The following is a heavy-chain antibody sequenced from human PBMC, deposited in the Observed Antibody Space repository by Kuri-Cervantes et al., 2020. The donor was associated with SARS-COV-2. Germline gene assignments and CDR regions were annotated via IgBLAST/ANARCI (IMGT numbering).Heavy chain of an antibody. V-gene: IGHV3-30-3*01. CDR2: ISYDGSNK. D-gene: IGHD1-26*01. J-gene: IGHJ4*02. CDR1: GFTFSSYA. CDR3: ARGSSGSYPLDY. Sequence: GGSLRLSCAASGFTFSSYAVHWVRQAPGKGLEWVAVISYDGSNKYYADSLKGRFTISRDNSKNTLYLQMNSLRAEDTAVYYCARGSSGSYPLDYWGQGTLVTVSS.